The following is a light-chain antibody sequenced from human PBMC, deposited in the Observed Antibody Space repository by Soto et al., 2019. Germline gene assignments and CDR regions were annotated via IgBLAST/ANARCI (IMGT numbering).Light chain of an antibody. J-gene: IGLJ3*02. Sequence: QSVLTQPPSVSGAPGQRVTISCTGSSSNIGAGYDVHWYQQLPGTAPKLLIYGNSNRPSGLHDRFSGSKSGTSASLAITGLRAEDEADYSCQSYDSSLSGWVFGGGTKLTVL. CDR1: SSNIGAGYD. CDR2: GNS. CDR3: QSYDSSLSGWV. V-gene: IGLV1-40*01.